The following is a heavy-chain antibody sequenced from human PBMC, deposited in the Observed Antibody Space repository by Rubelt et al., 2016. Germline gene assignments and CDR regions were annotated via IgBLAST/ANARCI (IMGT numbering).Heavy chain of an antibody. CDR2: ISYDGSNK. Sequence: GKGLEWVAVISYDGSNKYYADSVKGRFTISRDNSKNTLYLQMNSLRAEDTAVYYCAANVVPAALDYWGQGTLVTVSS. V-gene: IGHV3-30*04. D-gene: IGHD2-2*01. CDR3: AANVVPAALDY. J-gene: IGHJ4*02.